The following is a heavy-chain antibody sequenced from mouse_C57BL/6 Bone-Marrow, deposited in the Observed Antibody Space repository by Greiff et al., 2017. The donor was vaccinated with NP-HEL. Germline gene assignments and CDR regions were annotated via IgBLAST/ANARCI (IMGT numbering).Heavy chain of an antibody. CDR1: GFTFSDYY. Sequence: EVQRVESGGGLVQPGGSLKLSCAASGFTFSDYYMYWVRQTPEKRLEWVAYISNGGGSTYYPDTVKGRFTISRDNAKNTLYLQMSRLKSEDTAMYYCARHNSNSPYYAMDYWGQGTSVTVSS. CDR2: ISNGGGST. D-gene: IGHD2-5*01. V-gene: IGHV5-12*01. J-gene: IGHJ4*01. CDR3: ARHNSNSPYYAMDY.